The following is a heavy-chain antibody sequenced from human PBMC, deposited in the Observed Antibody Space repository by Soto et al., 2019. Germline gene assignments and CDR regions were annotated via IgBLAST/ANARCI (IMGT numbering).Heavy chain of an antibody. CDR1: GFTFSDYA. Sequence: PGGSLRLSCAASGFTFSDYAMHWVRQVPGKGLEWVAVVSYDERNSYYADSVKGRFTISRDNSKNTLYLQMNSLRTGDTAVYYCASPDLGARYQNYNYYGLGVWGQGTAVTVSS. J-gene: IGHJ6*02. V-gene: IGHV3-30*04. CDR3: ASPDLGARYQNYNYYGLGV. D-gene: IGHD1-26*01. CDR2: VSYDERNS.